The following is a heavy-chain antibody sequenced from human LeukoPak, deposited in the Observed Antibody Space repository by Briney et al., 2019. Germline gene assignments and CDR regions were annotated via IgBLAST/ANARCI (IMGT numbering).Heavy chain of an antibody. J-gene: IGHJ6*02. Sequence: SETLSLTCAVYGGSFSGYYWSWIRQPPGKGLEWIGEINHSGSTNYNPSLKSRVTISVDTSKNQFSLKLSSVTAADTAVYYCARYPVPAAGGYYYYGMDVWGQGTTVTVSS. D-gene: IGHD2-2*01. CDR2: INHSGST. CDR3: ARYPVPAAGGYYYYGMDV. V-gene: IGHV4-34*01. CDR1: GGSFSGYY.